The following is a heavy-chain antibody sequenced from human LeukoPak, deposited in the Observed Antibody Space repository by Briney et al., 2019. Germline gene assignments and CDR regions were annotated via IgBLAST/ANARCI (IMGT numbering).Heavy chain of an antibody. CDR3: ARDVRLYYYDSSGRSNAFDI. Sequence: SETLSLTCTVSGGSISSYYWSWIRQPAGKGLEWIGRIYTSGSTNYNPSLKSRVTMSVDTSKNQFSLKPSSVTAADTAVYYCARDVRLYYYDSSGRSNAFDIWGQGTMVTVSS. CDR1: GGSISSYY. V-gene: IGHV4-4*07. D-gene: IGHD3-22*01. J-gene: IGHJ3*02. CDR2: IYTSGST.